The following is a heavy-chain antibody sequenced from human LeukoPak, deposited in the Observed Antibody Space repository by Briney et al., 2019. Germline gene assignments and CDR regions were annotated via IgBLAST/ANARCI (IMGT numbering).Heavy chain of an antibody. CDR1: GFTFSSYG. CDR3: AKAGYSSSWYVDY. D-gene: IGHD6-13*01. J-gene: IGHJ4*02. V-gene: IGHV3-30*18. CDR2: ISNDGSNK. Sequence: PGGSLRLSCAASGFTFSSYGMHWVRQAPGKGLEWVAVISNDGSNKYYADSVKGRFTISRDNSKNTLYLQMNSLRAEDTAVYYCAKAGYSSSWYVDYWGQGTLVPVSS.